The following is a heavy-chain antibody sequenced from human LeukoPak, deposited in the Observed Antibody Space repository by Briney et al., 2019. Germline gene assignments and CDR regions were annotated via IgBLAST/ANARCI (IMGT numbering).Heavy chain of an antibody. V-gene: IGHV4-59*06. CDR1: GGSFGGYY. CDR2: IYYSGST. CDR3: ASTGYSCGWSKYYFDY. D-gene: IGHD6-19*01. J-gene: IGHJ4*02. Sequence: PSETLSLTCVVNGGSFGGYYWTWIRQPPGKGLEWIGYIYYSGSTYYNPSLKSRVTISVDTSKNQFSLKLSSVTAADTAVYYCASTGYSCGWSKYYFDYWGQGTLVTVSS.